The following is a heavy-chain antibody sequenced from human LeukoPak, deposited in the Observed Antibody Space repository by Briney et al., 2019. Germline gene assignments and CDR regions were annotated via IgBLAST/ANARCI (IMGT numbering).Heavy chain of an antibody. V-gene: IGHV4-59*01. CDR3: ARDRDSLGVIDY. D-gene: IGHD3-16*01. J-gene: IGHJ4*02. Sequence: PSETLSLTCTVSGGSISSYYWSWIRQPPGKRLEWIGYIYYSVSTNYNPSLKSRVTISVDTSKNQFSLKLSSVTAADTAVYYCARDRDSLGVIDYWGQGTLVTVSS. CDR1: GGSISSYY. CDR2: IYYSVST.